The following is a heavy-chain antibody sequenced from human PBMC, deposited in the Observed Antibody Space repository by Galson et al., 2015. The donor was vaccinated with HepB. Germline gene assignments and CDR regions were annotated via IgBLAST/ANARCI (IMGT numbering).Heavy chain of an antibody. CDR1: GFTFSSYW. J-gene: IGHJ3*02. D-gene: IGHD3-22*01. Sequence: SLRLSCAASGFTFSSYWMSWVRQAPGKGLEWVANIKQDGSEKYYVDSVKGRFTISRDNAKNSLYLQMNSLRAEDTAVYYCARDGVGDSSGYYYLAFDIWGQGTVVTVSS. CDR3: ARDGVGDSSGYYYLAFDI. CDR2: IKQDGSEK. V-gene: IGHV3-7*03.